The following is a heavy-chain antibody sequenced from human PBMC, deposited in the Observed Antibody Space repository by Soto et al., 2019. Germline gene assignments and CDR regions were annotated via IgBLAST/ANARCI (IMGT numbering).Heavy chain of an antibody. J-gene: IGHJ5*02. Sequence: QVQLQESGPGLVKPSETLSLTCTVSGGSISSYYWSWIRQPPGKGLEWIGYIYYSGSTNYNPSLKSRVTISVDTSKNQFSLKLSSVTAADTAVYYCARVVQYDFWSGYYKGRWFDPWGQGTLVTVSS. V-gene: IGHV4-59*01. CDR2: IYYSGST. D-gene: IGHD3-3*01. CDR1: GGSISSYY. CDR3: ARVVQYDFWSGYYKGRWFDP.